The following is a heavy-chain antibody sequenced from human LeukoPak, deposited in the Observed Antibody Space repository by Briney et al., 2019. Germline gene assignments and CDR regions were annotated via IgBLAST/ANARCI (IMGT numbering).Heavy chain of an antibody. CDR3: AKGRGGSTDYYFDY. J-gene: IGHJ4*02. Sequence: GGSLRLSCAASGFTFSSFAMNWVRQAPGKGLEWVSVTSGSGSDTYYADSVKGRFTISRDNSKNTLYLQMNSLRAEDTALYFCAKGRGGSTDYYFDYWGQGTLVTVSS. D-gene: IGHD5-12*01. V-gene: IGHV3-23*01. CDR2: TSGSGSDT. CDR1: GFTFSSFA.